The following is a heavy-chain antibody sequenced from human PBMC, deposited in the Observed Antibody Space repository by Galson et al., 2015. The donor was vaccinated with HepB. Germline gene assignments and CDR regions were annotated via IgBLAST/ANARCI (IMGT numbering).Heavy chain of an antibody. CDR3: VRELQGDYYFHY. CDR2: ISYDGSNK. CDR1: GFTFTSYG. J-gene: IGHJ4*02. V-gene: IGHV3-30*03. D-gene: IGHD2-21*02. Sequence: SLRLSCAASGFTFTSYGMHWVRQAPGKGLEWVAFISYDGSNKYYADSVKGRFTISRDNSKNTVYVQMNSLRAEDTAVYYCVRELQGDYYFHYWGQGTLVTVSS.